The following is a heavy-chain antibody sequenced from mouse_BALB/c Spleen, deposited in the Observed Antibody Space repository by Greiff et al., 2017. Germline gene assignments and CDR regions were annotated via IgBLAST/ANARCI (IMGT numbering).Heavy chain of an antibody. V-gene: IGHV1-4*01. J-gene: IGHJ1*01. CDR3: ARDGNDWYFAA. CDR1: GYTFTSYT. Sequence: VQLQQSGAELVRPGASVKMSCKASGYTFTSYTMHWVKQRPGQGLEWIGYINPSSGYTNYNQKFKDKATLTADKSSSTAYMQLSSLTSEDSAVYYCARDGNDWYFAAGGEGTTVTVPS. CDR2: INPSSGYT. D-gene: IGHD2-1*01.